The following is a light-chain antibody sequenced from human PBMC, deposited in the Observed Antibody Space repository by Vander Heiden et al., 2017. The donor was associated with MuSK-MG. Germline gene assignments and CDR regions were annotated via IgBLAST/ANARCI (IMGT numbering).Light chain of an antibody. Sequence: TLAQPTSVSGSPVQSITISCTGTSSDVGGYNYVSWYQQHPCKAPKLMIYDVSNRPSGVSNRLSGSKSGNTASLTISGCKAEDEADYYCSSDTSSTIYVFGTGTKFTAL. CDR2: DVS. J-gene: IGLJ1*01. CDR3: SSDTSSTIYV. CDR1: SSDVGGYNY. V-gene: IGLV2-14*01.